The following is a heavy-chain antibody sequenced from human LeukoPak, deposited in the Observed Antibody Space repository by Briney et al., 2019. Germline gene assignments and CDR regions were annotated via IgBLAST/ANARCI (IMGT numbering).Heavy chain of an antibody. V-gene: IGHV3-74*01. D-gene: IGHD5-18*01. CDR2: INTDGSSS. Sequence: GGSLRLSCAASGFTFSSYWMHWVRQAPGKGLVWVSRINTDGSSSSYADSVKGRFTISRDNAKNTLYLQMNSLRAEDTAVYYCAKGGGMQLWLLFHYWGQGTLVTVSS. J-gene: IGHJ4*02. CDR3: AKGGGMQLWLLFHY. CDR1: GFTFSSYW.